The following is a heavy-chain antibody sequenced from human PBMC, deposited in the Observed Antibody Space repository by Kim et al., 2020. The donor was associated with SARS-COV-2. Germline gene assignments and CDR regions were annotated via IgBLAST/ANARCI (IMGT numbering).Heavy chain of an antibody. CDR1: GGTFSSYA. CDR2: IIPIFGTA. Sequence: SVKVSCKASGGTFSSYAISWVRQAPGQGLEWMGGIIPIFGTANYAQKFQGRVTITADKSTSTAYMELSSLRSEDTAVYYCARDGGGSGSLYYFDYWGQGTLVTVSS. CDR3: ARDGGGSGSLYYFDY. J-gene: IGHJ4*02. D-gene: IGHD3-10*01. V-gene: IGHV1-69*06.